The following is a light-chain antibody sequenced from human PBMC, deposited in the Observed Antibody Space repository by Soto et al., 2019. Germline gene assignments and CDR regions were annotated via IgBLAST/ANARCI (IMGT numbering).Light chain of an antibody. V-gene: IGKV3-20*01. CDR1: QSISRTY. CDR2: ATS. J-gene: IGKJ1*01. Sequence: ENVLTQSPGTLSLSPGEGATLSCRASQSISRTYLAWYQQKPVQAPRLLIYATSSRATGIPDRFSGSGSGTDFTLTISRLEPEDFAVYYCQQYGSSGTFGQGTKVDIK. CDR3: QQYGSSGT.